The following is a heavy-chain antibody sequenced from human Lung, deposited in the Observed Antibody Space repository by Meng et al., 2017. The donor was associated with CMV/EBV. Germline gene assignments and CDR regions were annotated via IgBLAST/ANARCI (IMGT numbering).Heavy chain of an antibody. CDR3: ARGRIAVAADDY. CDR2: INPSGGST. J-gene: IGHJ4*02. D-gene: IGHD6-19*01. Sequence: QVQLVQSGAEVKKPGASGQVSCKASGYTFTSYYMHWVRQAPGQGLEWMGIINPSGGSTSYAQKFQGRVTMTRDTSTSTVYMELSSLRSEDTAVYYCARGRIAVAADDYWGQGTMVTVSS. CDR1: GYTFTSYY. V-gene: IGHV1-46*01.